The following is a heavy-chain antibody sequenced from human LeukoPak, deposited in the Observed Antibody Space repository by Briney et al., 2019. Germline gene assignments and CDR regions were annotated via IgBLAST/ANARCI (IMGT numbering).Heavy chain of an antibody. J-gene: IGHJ4*02. CDR2: IIPIFGTA. CDR3: ARADYDFRGFGY. V-gene: IGHV1-69*01. Sequence: ASVKVSCKASGGTFSSYAISWVRQAPGQGLEWMGGIIPIFGTANYAQKFQGRVTITADESTSTAYMELSSLRSEDTAVYYCARADYDFRGFGYWGQGTLVTVSS. CDR1: GGTFSSYA. D-gene: IGHD3-3*01.